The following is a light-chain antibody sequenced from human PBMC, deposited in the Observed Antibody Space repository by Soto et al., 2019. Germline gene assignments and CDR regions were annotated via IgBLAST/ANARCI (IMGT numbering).Light chain of an antibody. CDR2: AAS. Sequence: SILFASVKSVDIVSFRISQGISSYLAWYQQKPGKAPKLLIYAASTLQSGVPSRFSGSGSGTEFTLTLRCRHPEDFAISNCRELSSYAVNVGQGTRLEIK. CDR1: QGISSY. V-gene: IGKV1-9*01. J-gene: IGKJ5*01. CDR3: RELSSYAVN.